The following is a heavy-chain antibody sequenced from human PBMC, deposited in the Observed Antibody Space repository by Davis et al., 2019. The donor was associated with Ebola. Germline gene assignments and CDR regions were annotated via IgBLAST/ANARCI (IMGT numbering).Heavy chain of an antibody. Sequence: SVKVSCKASGGTFSSYAISWVRQAPGQGLEWMGGIIPILGIANYAQKFQGRVTMTRDTSTSTVYMEVSSLRSEDTAVYYCARDLCSGGSCYSEWGQGTLVTVSS. V-gene: IGHV1-69*10. CDR2: IIPILGIA. D-gene: IGHD2-15*01. J-gene: IGHJ4*02. CDR3: ARDLCSGGSCYSE. CDR1: GGTFSSYA.